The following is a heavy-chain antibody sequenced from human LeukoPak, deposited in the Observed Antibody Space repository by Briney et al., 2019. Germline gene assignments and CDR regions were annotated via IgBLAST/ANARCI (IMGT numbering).Heavy chain of an antibody. D-gene: IGHD3-22*01. CDR2: IYPGDSDT. V-gene: IGHV5-51*01. J-gene: IGHJ3*02. Sequence: GESLKSSCKGSGYSFTSYWIGWVRQMPGKGLEWMGIIYPGDSDTRYSPSFRGQVTISADKSISTAYLQWSSLEASDTAMYYCARPLHGSGYGWAFDIWGQGTMVTVSS. CDR3: ARPLHGSGYGWAFDI. CDR1: GYSFTSYW.